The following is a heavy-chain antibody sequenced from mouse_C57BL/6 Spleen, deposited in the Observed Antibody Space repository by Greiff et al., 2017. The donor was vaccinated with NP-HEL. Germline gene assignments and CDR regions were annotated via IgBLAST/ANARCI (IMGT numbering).Heavy chain of an antibody. Sequence: QVQLQQSGAELVKPGASVKISCKASGYAFSSYWMNWVQQRPGKGLEWIGQIYPGDGDTNYNGKFKGKATLTADKSSRTAYMQLSSLTSEDSAVYFCAREETYFDYWGQGTTLTVSS. CDR3: AREETYFDY. CDR2: IYPGDGDT. CDR1: GYAFSSYW. J-gene: IGHJ2*01. V-gene: IGHV1-80*01.